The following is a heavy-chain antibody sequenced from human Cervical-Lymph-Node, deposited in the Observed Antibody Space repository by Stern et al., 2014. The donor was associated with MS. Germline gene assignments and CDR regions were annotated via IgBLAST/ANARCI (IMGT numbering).Heavy chain of an antibody. J-gene: IGHJ4*02. D-gene: IGHD4-23*01. Sequence: EVQLVQSGAEVKKPGESLKISCKGSGYSFTSYWIGWVRQMPGKGLEWMGIISPGDADTTYRPSFQRQFTISADKSISTAYLQWSSLKASDTAMYYCARRTCGNCNIDYWGQGTLVTVSS. V-gene: IGHV5-51*01. CDR2: ISPGDADT. CDR1: GYSFTSYW. CDR3: ARRTCGNCNIDY.